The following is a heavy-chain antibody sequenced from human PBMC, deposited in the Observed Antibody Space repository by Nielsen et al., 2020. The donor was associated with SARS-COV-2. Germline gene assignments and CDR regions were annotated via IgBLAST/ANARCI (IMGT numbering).Heavy chain of an antibody. D-gene: IGHD1-26*01. V-gene: IGHV4-4*02. CDR3: ARVSMMGDAFDI. Sequence: SETLSLTCAVSGGSISSSNWWSWVRQPPGKGLEWIGGIYHSGSTNYNPSLKSRVTISVDKSKNQFSLKLSSVTAADTAVYYCARVSMMGDAFDIWGQGTMVTVSS. J-gene: IGHJ3*02. CDR1: GGSISSSNW. CDR2: IYHSGST.